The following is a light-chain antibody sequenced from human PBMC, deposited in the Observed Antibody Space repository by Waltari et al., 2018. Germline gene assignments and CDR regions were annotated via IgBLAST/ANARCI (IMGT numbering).Light chain of an antibody. CDR2: RDY. CDR3: AAWDDSLNAVI. Sequence: QSVLTQPPPASGTPGQRVSLSCSGSTSNIGRNSVNWYQQLPGTAPKLLIYRDYQRPSGVPDRFSGSKSGTSASLAISWLQSEDEADYYCAAWDDSLNAVIFGGGTKLTVL. J-gene: IGLJ2*01. V-gene: IGLV1-44*01. CDR1: TSNIGRNS.